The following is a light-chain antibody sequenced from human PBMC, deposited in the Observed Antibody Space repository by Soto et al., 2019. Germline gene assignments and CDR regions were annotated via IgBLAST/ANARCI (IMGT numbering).Light chain of an antibody. Sequence: SALTQPASVSGSPGQSITISCTGTSSDVGGYNYVSWYQQHPGKAPKLMIHEVSNRPSGVSNRFSGSKSGNTASLTISGLQAEDEADYYCSSYTSSNTYVFGTGTKLTVL. V-gene: IGLV2-14*01. CDR2: EVS. CDR3: SSYTSSNTYV. J-gene: IGLJ1*01. CDR1: SSDVGGYNY.